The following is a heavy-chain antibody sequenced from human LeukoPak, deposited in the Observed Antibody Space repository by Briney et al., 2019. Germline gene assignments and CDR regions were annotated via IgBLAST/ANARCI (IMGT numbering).Heavy chain of an antibody. CDR3: AKNGPSPYSGSYFDY. V-gene: IGHV3-23*01. CDR2: ISGSGGST. J-gene: IGHJ4*02. D-gene: IGHD1-26*01. Sequence: GGSLRLSCGASGFTLSNYGMPWVRQAPGRGLEWVSAISGSGGSTYYADSVKGRFTISRDNSKNTLYLQRSSLRAEDTAVYYCAKNGPSPYSGSYFDYWGQGTLVTVSS. CDR1: GFTLSNYG.